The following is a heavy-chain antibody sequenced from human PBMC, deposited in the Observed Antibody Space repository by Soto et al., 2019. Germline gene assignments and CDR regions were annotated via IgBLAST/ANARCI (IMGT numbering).Heavy chain of an antibody. J-gene: IGHJ6*02. CDR3: SEDRPDIGVGWWV. CDR2: IVVASGQT. Sequence: AVNGSCKASGSGLISFGSHWVRHAHGQRLEWIGWIVVASGQTNSAQNFRGRVAITRDTSTATAYIELTGLTSEDTAVYFCSEDRPDIGVGWWVWGQGTTVTVSS. V-gene: IGHV1-58*02. CDR1: GSGLISFG. D-gene: IGHD2-15*01.